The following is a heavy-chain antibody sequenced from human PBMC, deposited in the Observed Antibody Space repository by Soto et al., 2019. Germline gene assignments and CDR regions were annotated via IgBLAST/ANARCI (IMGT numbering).Heavy chain of an antibody. CDR1: GGTFSSYA. D-gene: IGHD5-18*01. V-gene: IGHV1-69*13. CDR3: ARGSYGYGLGIRYYYYGMDV. J-gene: IGHJ6*02. CDR2: IIPIFGTA. Sequence: ASVKVSCKASGGTFSSYAISWVRQAPGQGLEWMGGIIPIFGTANYAQKFQGRVTITADESTSTAYMELSSLRSEDTAVYYCARGSYGYGLGIRYYYYGMDVWGQGXTVTVYS.